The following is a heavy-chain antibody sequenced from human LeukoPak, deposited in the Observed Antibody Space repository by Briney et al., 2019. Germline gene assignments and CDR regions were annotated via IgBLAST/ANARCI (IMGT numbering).Heavy chain of an antibody. Sequence: PGGSLRDSCAASGFSLSNYWMHWVRQAPGKGLMWVSQISPDGSQTFYADSVKGRFTISRDNAKNTLFLQMDSLRAEDTALYYCVRSLRSADFWGQGTLVTVSS. J-gene: IGHJ4*02. V-gene: IGHV3-74*01. CDR2: ISPDGSQT. CDR1: GFSLSNYW. CDR3: VRSLRSADF.